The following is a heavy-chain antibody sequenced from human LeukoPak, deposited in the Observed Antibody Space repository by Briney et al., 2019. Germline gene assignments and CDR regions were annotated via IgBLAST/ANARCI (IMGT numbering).Heavy chain of an antibody. CDR3: ARGPRGVIVDY. J-gene: IGHJ4*02. CDR1: GYTFTGNY. V-gene: IGHV1-2*02. CDR2: INPNSGVT. D-gene: IGHD2-21*01. Sequence: ASVKVSCKASGYTFTGNYIHWVQQAPGQGLEWMGWINPNSGVTNYAQKFQGRVTVTRDTSISTAYMELSGLRSDDTAVYYCARGPRGVIVDYWGQGTLVTVPS.